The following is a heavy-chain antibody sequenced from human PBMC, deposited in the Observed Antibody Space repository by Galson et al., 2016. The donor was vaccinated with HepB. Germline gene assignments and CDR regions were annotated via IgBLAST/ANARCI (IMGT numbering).Heavy chain of an antibody. CDR3: AKTLTGADQNFDY. CDR2: IKHDGSVI. Sequence: SLRLSCAASGFTFSTYWMNWVRQAPGKGLEWVASIKHDGSVIHYLDSVKGRFTISRDNAKNSLSLEMNNLRVEDTAVYYCAKTLTGADQNFDYWGQGTLVTVSS. V-gene: IGHV3-7*03. J-gene: IGHJ4*02. CDR1: GFTFSTYW. D-gene: IGHD7-27*01.